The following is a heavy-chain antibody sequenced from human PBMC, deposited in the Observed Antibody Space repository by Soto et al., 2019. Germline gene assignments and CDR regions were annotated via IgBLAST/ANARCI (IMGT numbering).Heavy chain of an antibody. J-gene: IGHJ4*02. CDR2: IRGRGSST. CDR3: AREKYYYDKSGYYSSYLDS. CDR1: GFTFSNYA. Sequence: EGQVLESGGGLVQPGGSLRLSCGASGFTFSNYAMNWVRQAPGKGLEWGSGIRGRGSSTYYADSVKGRFTISRDNSQNTIYLQMNSLRAEDTAVYYCAREKYYYDKSGYYSSYLDSWGQGTPVTVSS. D-gene: IGHD3-22*01. V-gene: IGHV3-23*01.